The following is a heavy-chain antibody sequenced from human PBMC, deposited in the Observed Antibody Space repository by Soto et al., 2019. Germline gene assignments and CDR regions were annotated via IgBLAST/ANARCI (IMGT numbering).Heavy chain of an antibody. CDR1: GFTFSGSA. CDR3: TRHALGSGWYSY. Sequence: SGGSLRLSCAASGFTFSGSAMHWVRQASGKGLEWVGRIRSKANSYATAYAASVKGRFTISRDDSKNTAYLQMNSLKTEDTAVYYCTRHALGSGWYSYWGQGTLVTISS. D-gene: IGHD6-19*01. V-gene: IGHV3-73*01. J-gene: IGHJ4*02. CDR2: IRSKANSYAT.